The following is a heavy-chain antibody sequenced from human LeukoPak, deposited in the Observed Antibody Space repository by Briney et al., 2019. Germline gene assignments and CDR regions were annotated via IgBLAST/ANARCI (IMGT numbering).Heavy chain of an antibody. D-gene: IGHD3-9*01. CDR2: INPNHGDT. CDR1: GYTFTSYY. V-gene: IGHV1-2*02. Sequence: ASVKVSCKASGYTFTSYYMHWVRQAPGQGLEWMGWINPNHGDTNYAQKFQDRVSKTRDTSISTAYMHLSRLRSADTAVYYCARSPHILTGENFDYWGQGTLLTVSS. CDR3: ARSPHILTGENFDY. J-gene: IGHJ4*02.